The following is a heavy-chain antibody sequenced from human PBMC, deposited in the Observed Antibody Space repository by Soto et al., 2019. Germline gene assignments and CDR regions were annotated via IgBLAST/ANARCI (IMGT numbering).Heavy chain of an antibody. CDR3: ASGGRVVVAATLAFDI. CDR2: INHSGST. V-gene: IGHV4-34*01. D-gene: IGHD2-15*01. J-gene: IGHJ3*02. Sequence: SETLSLTCAVYGGSFSGYYWSWIRQPPGKGLEWIGEINHSGSTNYNPSLKSRVTISVDTSKNQFSLKLGSVTAADTAVYYCASGGRVVVAATLAFDIWGQGTMVTVSS. CDR1: GGSFSGYY.